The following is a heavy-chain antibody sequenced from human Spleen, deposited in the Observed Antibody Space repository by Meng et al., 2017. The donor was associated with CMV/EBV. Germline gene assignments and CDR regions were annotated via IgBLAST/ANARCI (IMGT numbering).Heavy chain of an antibody. J-gene: IGHJ6*02. Sequence: GESLKISCAASGCSLSSHSMNWVRQAPGKGLEWVSSISSSSSSIYYADSVKGRFTISRDNAKNSLYLQMNSLRAEDTAVYYCARDSKPRDMSSVSMNYYYYYGMDVWGQGTTVTVSS. D-gene: IGHD2/OR15-2a*01. CDR2: ISSSSSSI. CDR1: GCSLSSHS. V-gene: IGHV3-21*01. CDR3: ARDSKPRDMSSVSMNYYYYYGMDV.